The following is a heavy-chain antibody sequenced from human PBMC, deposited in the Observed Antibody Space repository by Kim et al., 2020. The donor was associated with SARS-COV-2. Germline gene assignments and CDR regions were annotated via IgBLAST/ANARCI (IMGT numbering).Heavy chain of an antibody. V-gene: IGHV4-61*02. Sequence: SETLSLTCTVSGGSISSGSYYWSWIRQPAGKGLEWIGRIYTSGSTNYNPSLKSRVTISVDTSKNQFSLKLSSVTAADTAVYYCARGSGIAAAGAPHWGQGTLVTVSS. CDR1: GGSISSGSYY. CDR3: ARGSGIAAAGAPH. J-gene: IGHJ4*02. D-gene: IGHD6-13*01. CDR2: IYTSGST.